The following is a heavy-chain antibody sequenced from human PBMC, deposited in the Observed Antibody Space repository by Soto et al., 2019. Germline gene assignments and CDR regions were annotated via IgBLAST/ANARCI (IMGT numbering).Heavy chain of an antibody. Sequence: GGSLRLSCAASGLTFSNYAMTWVRQAPGKGLEWVSTISGSGGRTYDADSVKGRFAISRDNSKNTLYLQMDSLRAEDTAVYYCAKNYYSDYRFDYWGQGTLVTVSS. V-gene: IGHV3-23*01. J-gene: IGHJ4*02. CDR2: ISGSGGRT. D-gene: IGHD4-17*01. CDR3: AKNYYSDYRFDY. CDR1: GLTFSNYA.